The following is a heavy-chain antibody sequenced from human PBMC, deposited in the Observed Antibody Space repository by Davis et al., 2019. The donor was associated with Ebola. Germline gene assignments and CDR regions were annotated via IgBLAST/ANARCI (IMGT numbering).Heavy chain of an antibody. CDR2: INTNTGNP. CDR3: ARERGNGWSPFDY. Sequence: ASVKVSCKASGGTFSNYDISWVRQAPGQGLEWMGWINTNTGNPTYAQGFTGRFVFSLDTSVSTAYLQISNLKAEDTTVYYCARERGNGWSPFDYWGQGTLVTVSS. V-gene: IGHV7-4-1*02. CDR1: GGTFSNYD. D-gene: IGHD6-19*01. J-gene: IGHJ4*02.